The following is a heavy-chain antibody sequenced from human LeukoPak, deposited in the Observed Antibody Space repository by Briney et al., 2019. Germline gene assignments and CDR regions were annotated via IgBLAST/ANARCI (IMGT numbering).Heavy chain of an antibody. V-gene: IGHV1-2*02. CDR2: INPNSGGT. Sequence: GASVKVSCKASGYTFTGYYMHWVRQAPGQGLEWMGWINPNSGGTSYAQKFQGRVTMTRDTSTSTVYMELSSLRSEDTAVYYCARGDYGSPWYFDLWGRGTLVTVSS. CDR3: ARGDYGSPWYFDL. D-gene: IGHD4-17*01. CDR1: GYTFTGYY. J-gene: IGHJ2*01.